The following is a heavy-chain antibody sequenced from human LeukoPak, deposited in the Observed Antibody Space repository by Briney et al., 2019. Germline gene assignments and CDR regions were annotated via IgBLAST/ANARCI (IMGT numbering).Heavy chain of an antibody. D-gene: IGHD3-3*01. CDR3: ARDLLAYYDFWSGSDY. CDR1: GYTLTSYY. V-gene: IGHV1-46*01. CDR2: INPSGGST. Sequence: GASVKISCKASGYTLTSYYMHWVRQAPGQGLEWMGIINPSGGSTSYAQKFQGRVTMTRDTSTSTVYMELSSLRSEDTAVYYCARDLLAYYDFWSGSDYWGQGTLVTVSS. J-gene: IGHJ4*02.